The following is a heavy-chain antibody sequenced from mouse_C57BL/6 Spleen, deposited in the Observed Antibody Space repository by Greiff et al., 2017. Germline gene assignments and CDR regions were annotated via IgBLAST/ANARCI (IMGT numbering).Heavy chain of an antibody. Sequence: VQLKESGPELVKPGASVKMSCKASGYTFTDYNMHWVKQSHGKSLEWIGYINPNNGGTSYNQKFKGKATLTVNKSSSTAYMELRSLTSEDSAVYYCARDLTTVFDYWGQGTTLTVSS. CDR2: INPNNGGT. CDR1: GYTFTDYN. CDR3: ARDLTTVFDY. D-gene: IGHD1-1*01. V-gene: IGHV1-22*01. J-gene: IGHJ2*01.